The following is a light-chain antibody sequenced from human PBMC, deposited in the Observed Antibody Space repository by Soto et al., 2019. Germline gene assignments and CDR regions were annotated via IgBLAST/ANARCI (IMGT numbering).Light chain of an antibody. CDR1: QSVSSN. V-gene: IGKV3-15*01. Sequence: EIVMTQSPATLSVPPGERATLSCRATQSVSSNFAWYQQKPGQAPRLLMYGISTRATGIPARLSGSGSGTEFTLTISSLQSEDFAIYYCQQHNNWPLTFGGRTKVEIK. CDR3: QQHNNWPLT. J-gene: IGKJ4*01. CDR2: GIS.